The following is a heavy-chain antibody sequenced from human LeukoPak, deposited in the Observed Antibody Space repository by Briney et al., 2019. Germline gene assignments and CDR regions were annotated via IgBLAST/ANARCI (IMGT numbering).Heavy chain of an antibody. CDR3: ARGLQYQLFKALRYYYMDV. V-gene: IGHV1-69*05. Sequence: GASVTVSCKASGGTFSSHAIAWVRQAPGQGPEWMGGIIPISGIADYAQKFQGRVTITTDESTSTAYMELRSLTSDDTAVYYCARGLQYQLFKALRYYYMDVWGEGTTVTVSS. J-gene: IGHJ6*03. CDR2: IIPISGIA. D-gene: IGHD2-2*01. CDR1: GGTFSSHA.